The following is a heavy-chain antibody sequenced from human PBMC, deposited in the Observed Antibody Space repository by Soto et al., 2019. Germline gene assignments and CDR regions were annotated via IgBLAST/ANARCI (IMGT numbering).Heavy chain of an antibody. CDR2: IIPIFGTA. CDR3: ASRERVWFGRHNYGMDV. J-gene: IGHJ6*02. V-gene: IGHV1-69*13. CDR1: GGTFSIYA. D-gene: IGHD3-10*01. Sequence: SVKVSCKASGGTFSIYAISCVLQSPLQWLDWMGGIIPIFGTANYAQKFQGRVTITADESTSTAYMELSSLRSEDTAVYYCASRERVWFGRHNYGMDVWGQGTTVTVSS.